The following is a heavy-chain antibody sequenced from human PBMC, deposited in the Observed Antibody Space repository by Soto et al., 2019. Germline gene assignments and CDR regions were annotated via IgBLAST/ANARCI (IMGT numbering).Heavy chain of an antibody. J-gene: IGHJ5*02. Sequence: EVQLVESGGGLVQPGGSLRLSCAASGFTFSNHWMHWVHQAPGKGLVWVSRIKNDGSSTSYADSVKGRFIISRDNAKNTLYLEMNSLRIEDTAVYYCAKSDWFDPWGQGTEVTVSS. CDR1: GFTFSNHW. V-gene: IGHV3-74*01. CDR2: IKNDGSST. CDR3: AKSDWFDP.